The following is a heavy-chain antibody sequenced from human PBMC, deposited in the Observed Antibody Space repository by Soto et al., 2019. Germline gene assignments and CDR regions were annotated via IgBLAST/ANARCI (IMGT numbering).Heavy chain of an antibody. CDR1: GFSLSGYW. CDR3: AKGRSYYYYYGVDV. CDR2: IDTYGSAT. V-gene: IGHV3-74*01. Sequence: PGGSLRLSCAASGFSLSGYWMHWVRQAPGKGLVWVSRIDTYGSATKYADSVEGRISNSKDNAENTLYLQMNSLRTEDTALYYCAKGRSYYYYYGVDVWGQGTTVTVSS. J-gene: IGHJ6*02.